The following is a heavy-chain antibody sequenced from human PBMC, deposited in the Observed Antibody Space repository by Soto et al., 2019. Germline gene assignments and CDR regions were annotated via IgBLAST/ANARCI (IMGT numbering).Heavy chain of an antibody. V-gene: IGHV3-74*01. J-gene: IGHJ4*02. CDR3: ARAGSYRFDY. Sequence: GGSLRLSCVGSGFSFSSYWVHWVRQPPRKGLEWVSRINAGGTSISYADSVKGRFTISRDNAKNTLYLQMDGLGVDDTAVYYCARAGSYRFDYWGLGTLVTVSS. D-gene: IGHD3-10*01. CDR1: GFSFSSYW. CDR2: INAGGTSI.